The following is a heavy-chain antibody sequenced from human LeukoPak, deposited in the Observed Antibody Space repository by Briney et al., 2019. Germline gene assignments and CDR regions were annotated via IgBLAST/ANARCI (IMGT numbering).Heavy chain of an antibody. CDR1: GFSFSSYG. D-gene: IGHD5-18*01. J-gene: IGHJ4*02. V-gene: IGHV3-23*01. Sequence: GGSLRLSCAASGFSFSSYGMSWVRQAPGKGLEWVSAISGSGGSTYYADSVKGRFTISRDNSKNTLYLQMDSLRAEDTAVYYCAKKRGYSYGDPFDYWGQGTLVTVSS. CDR3: AKKRGYSYGDPFDY. CDR2: ISGSGGST.